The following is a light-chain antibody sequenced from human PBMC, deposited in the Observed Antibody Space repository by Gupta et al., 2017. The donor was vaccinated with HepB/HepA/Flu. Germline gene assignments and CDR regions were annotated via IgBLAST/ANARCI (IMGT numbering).Light chain of an antibody. CDR3: QQYYSCPPT. J-gene: IGKJ3*01. CDR1: QRVLYNSNNKSY. Sequence: IVMPQSPDSLALSLGERATINCKSRQRVLYNSNNKSYLAWYQQKAGQPPKLLISWASTRESGVPDRFSGSRSGTDFTRTISSLRAEDVAVYYCQQYYSCPPTFGAGTKVQIK. V-gene: IGKV4-1*01. CDR2: WAS.